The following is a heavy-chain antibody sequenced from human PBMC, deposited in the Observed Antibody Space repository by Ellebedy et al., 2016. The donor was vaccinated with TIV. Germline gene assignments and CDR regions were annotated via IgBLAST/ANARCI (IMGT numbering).Heavy chain of an antibody. Sequence: SETLSLTXNVSGGFISSYYWSWIRQSPGKGLEWIGYIHYSGSTDYNPSLKSRVSISVDTSQSQFFLNLTSVTAADTAVYYCSRLGSSGYFLEYWGQGALVTVSS. CDR1: GGFISSYY. CDR2: IHYSGST. V-gene: IGHV4-59*01. D-gene: IGHD3-22*01. J-gene: IGHJ4*02. CDR3: SRLGSSGYFLEY.